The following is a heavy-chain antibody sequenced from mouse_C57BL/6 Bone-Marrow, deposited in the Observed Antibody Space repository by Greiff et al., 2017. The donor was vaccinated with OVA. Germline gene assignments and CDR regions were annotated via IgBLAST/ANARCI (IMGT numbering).Heavy chain of an antibody. J-gene: IGHJ1*03. CDR1: GFNIKDYY. CDR2: IDPEDGDT. Sequence: VQLQQSGAELVRPGASVKLSCTASGFNIKDYYMHWVKQRPEQGLEWIGRIDPEDGDTEYAPKFQGKATMTADKSSNTAYLQLSSLTSEDTAVDYCTTDYIWYFCVWGTGTTVTVSS. V-gene: IGHV14-1*01. D-gene: IGHD2-12*01. CDR3: TTDYIWYFCV.